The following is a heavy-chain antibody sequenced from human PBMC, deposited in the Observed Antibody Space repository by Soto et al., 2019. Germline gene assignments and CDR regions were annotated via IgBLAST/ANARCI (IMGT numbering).Heavy chain of an antibody. CDR1: GYTFTSYG. J-gene: IGHJ6*02. CDR2: ISAYNGNT. CDR3: ARGGYCSGGSCYGPDYYYYGMDV. V-gene: IGHV1-18*01. D-gene: IGHD2-15*01. Sequence: SCKASGYTFTSYGISWVRQAPGQGLEWMGWISAYNGNTNYAQKLQGRVTMTTDTSTSTAYMELRSLRSDDTAVYYCARGGYCSGGSCYGPDYYYYGMDVCGQGTTGTVSS.